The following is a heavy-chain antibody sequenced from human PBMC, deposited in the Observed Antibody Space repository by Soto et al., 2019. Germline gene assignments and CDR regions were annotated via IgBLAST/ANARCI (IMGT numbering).Heavy chain of an antibody. D-gene: IGHD3-10*01. J-gene: IGHJ6*03. CDR2: IYYSGST. CDR1: GGSISSYY. Sequence: SETLSLTCTVSGGSISSYYWSWIRQPPGKGLEWIGYIYYSGSTNYNPSLKSRVTISVDTSKNQFSLKLSSVTAADTAVYYCARRTYYYGSGYYMDVWGKGTTVTVSS. V-gene: IGHV4-59*08. CDR3: ARRTYYYGSGYYMDV.